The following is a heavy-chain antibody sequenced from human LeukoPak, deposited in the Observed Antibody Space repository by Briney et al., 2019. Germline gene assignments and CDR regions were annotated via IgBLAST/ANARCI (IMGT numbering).Heavy chain of an antibody. CDR1: GYTFTGYY. V-gene: IGHV1-2*02. CDR3: ARGLRVAGARDFGY. D-gene: IGHD6-19*01. CDR2: INPNSGGT. J-gene: IGHJ4*02. Sequence: ASVKVSCKASGYTFTGYYIHWVRQAPGQGLEWLGWINPNSGGTNYAQKFQGRVTMTRNTSISTAYMELSSLRSEDTAVYYCARGLRVAGARDFGYWGQGTLVTVSS.